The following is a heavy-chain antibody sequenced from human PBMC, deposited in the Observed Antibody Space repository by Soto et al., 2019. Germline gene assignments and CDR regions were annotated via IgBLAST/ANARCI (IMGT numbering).Heavy chain of an antibody. CDR3: TNNFG. J-gene: IGHJ4*02. CDR1: GFAFNDSA. D-gene: IGHD3-10*01. Sequence: DVQVVQSGGGLVQPGGALKLSCAASGFAFNDSAMHWVRQASGKGLEWVARVRSKTNNYATAYPVSVRGRFTVSRDDSMGTPYLKMISVKTADTAMYYGTNNFGWGQGVRVTVSS. CDR2: VRSKTNNYAT. V-gene: IGHV3-73*01.